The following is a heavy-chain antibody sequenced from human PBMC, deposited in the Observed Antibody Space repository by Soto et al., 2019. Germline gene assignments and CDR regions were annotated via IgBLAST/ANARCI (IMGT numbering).Heavy chain of an antibody. CDR1: GGTFSSYA. Sequence: GASVKVSCKASGGTFSSYAISWVRQAPGQGLEWMGGIIPIFGTANYAQKFQGRVTITADESTSTAYMELSSLRSEDTAVYYCAGETTVTTLDAFDIWGQGTMVTVSS. D-gene: IGHD4-17*01. V-gene: IGHV1-69*13. CDR2: IIPIFGTA. CDR3: AGETTVTTLDAFDI. J-gene: IGHJ3*02.